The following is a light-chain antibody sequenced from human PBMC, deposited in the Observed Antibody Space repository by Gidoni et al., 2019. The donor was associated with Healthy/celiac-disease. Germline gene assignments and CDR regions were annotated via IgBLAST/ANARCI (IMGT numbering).Light chain of an antibody. CDR1: QSLLHSNGYNY. CDR3: MQALQTPQLT. J-gene: IGKJ4*01. V-gene: IGKV2-28*01. Sequence: DIVMTQSPLSLPVTPGEPASIPCRSRQSLLHSNGYNYLDWYLQKPGQSPQPLIYLGSNRASGVPDRFSGSGSGTEFTLKISRVEAEDVGVYYCMQALQTPQLTFGGGTKVEIK. CDR2: LGS.